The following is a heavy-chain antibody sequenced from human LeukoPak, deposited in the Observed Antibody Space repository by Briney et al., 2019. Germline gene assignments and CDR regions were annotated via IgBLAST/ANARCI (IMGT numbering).Heavy chain of an antibody. J-gene: IGHJ4*02. CDR3: TRHGGGEDGLFDY. D-gene: IGHD2-21*01. CDR2: IRSKANSYAT. Sequence: GGSLRLSCAASGFTFSGSAMHWVRQASGKGLEWVGRIRSKANSYATAYAASVKGRFAISRDDSKNTAYLQMNSLKTEDTAVYYCTRHGGGEDGLFDYWGQGTLVTVSS. V-gene: IGHV3-73*01. CDR1: GFTFSGSA.